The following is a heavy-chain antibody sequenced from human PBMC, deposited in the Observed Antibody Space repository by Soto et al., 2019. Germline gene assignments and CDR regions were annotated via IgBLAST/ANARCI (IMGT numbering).Heavy chain of an antibody. D-gene: IGHD3-16*01. Sequence: QVQLVESGGGVVQPGRSLRLSCAASGFSFSNYGMHWVRQAPGKGLEWVALIWHDGSNKYYAESVKGRFTISRDNSKDMVYLQINSLRAEDTAMYYCARDGDANTGFGKDYWGQGTLVTVSS. CDR2: IWHDGSNK. CDR1: GFSFSNYG. V-gene: IGHV3-33*01. CDR3: ARDGDANTGFGKDY. J-gene: IGHJ4*02.